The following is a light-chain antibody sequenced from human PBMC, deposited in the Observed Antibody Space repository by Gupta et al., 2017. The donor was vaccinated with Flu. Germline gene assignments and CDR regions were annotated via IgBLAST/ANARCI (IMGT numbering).Light chain of an antibody. CDR3: AVYMSSGSWV. CDR1: SGSVSTSSN. CDR2: RRN. J-gene: IGLJ3*02. Sequence: QTLDTQEPSFSVSPVGTVTITCGLSSGSVSTSSNPSWYQQTPVHPPRTLIYRRNKRSAGVPGRFSGSIPGNTAALTISEAQEDEDSDYYCAVYMSSGSWVFGGGTKLTVL. V-gene: IGLV8-61*01.